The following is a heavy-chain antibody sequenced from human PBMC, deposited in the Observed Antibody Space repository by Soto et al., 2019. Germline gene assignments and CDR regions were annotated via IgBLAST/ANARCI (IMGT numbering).Heavy chain of an antibody. CDR1: GGSISIYY. J-gene: IGHJ6*02. V-gene: IGHV4-59*01. CDR2: IYYSGST. D-gene: IGHD3-16*02. CDR3: ARGGDYDYVWGSYHHYGMDV. Sequence: SETLSLTCTVSGGSISIYYWSWIRHPPGKGLEWIGYIYYSGSTNYNPSLKSRVTISVDTSKNQFSLKLSSVTAADTAVYYCARGGDYDYVWGSYHHYGMDVWGQGTTVTVSS.